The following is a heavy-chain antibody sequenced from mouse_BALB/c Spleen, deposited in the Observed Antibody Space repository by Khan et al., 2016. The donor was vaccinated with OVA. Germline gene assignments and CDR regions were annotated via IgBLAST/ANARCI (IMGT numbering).Heavy chain of an antibody. Sequence: QVQLKQSGAELVRPGSSVKISCKTSGYAFSNYWMNWVKQRPGQGLEGIGQIYPGDGDTNYNGEFKGKATLTADKSSNTAYMPLSSLTAEDSAVYFCARSGYDFFAYWGQGTLVTVSA. CDR1: GYAFSNYW. J-gene: IGHJ3*01. CDR2: IYPGDGDT. D-gene: IGHD2-14*01. V-gene: IGHV1-80*01. CDR3: ARSGYDFFAY.